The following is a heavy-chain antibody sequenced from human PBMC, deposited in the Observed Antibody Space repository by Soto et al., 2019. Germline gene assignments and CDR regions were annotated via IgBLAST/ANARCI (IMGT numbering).Heavy chain of an antibody. V-gene: IGHV3-66*01. J-gene: IGHJ6*03. CDR2: IYSGGST. D-gene: IGHD2-15*01. CDR1: GFTVSSNY. Sequence: GGSLRLSCAASGFTVSSNYMSWVRQAPGKGLEWVSVIYSGGSTYYADSVKGRFTISRDNSKNTLYLQMNSLRAEDTALYYCARSALGYCSGGSCYGSYYYYYMDVWGKGTTVTVSS. CDR3: ARSALGYCSGGSCYGSYYYYYMDV.